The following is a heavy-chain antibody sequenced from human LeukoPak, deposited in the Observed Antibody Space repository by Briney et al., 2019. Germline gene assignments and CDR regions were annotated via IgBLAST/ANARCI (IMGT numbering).Heavy chain of an antibody. J-gene: IGHJ4*02. Sequence: GGSLRLSCAASGFTFDDYGMSWVRQAPGKGLEWVSGINWNGGSTGYADSVKGRFTISRDNPKNSLYLQMNSLRVEDTALYYCAKARGYFDWLLYDYWGQGPLVTVSS. CDR3: AKARGYFDWLLYDY. V-gene: IGHV3-20*04. CDR2: INWNGGST. D-gene: IGHD3-9*01. CDR1: GFTFDDYG.